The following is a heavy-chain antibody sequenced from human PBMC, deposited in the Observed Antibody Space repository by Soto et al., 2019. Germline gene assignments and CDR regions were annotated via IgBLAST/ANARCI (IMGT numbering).Heavy chain of an antibody. V-gene: IGHV4-59*08. CDR2: IYYSGST. Sequence: PSETRSLTCTVSGGSISSYYWSWIRQPPGKGLEWIGYIYYSGSTNDNPSLKSRVTISVDTSKNQFSLKLSSVTAADTAVYYCARAKAPLYSSSWYWFDPWGQGTLVTVS. CDR1: GGSISSYY. D-gene: IGHD6-13*01. CDR3: ARAKAPLYSSSWYWFDP. J-gene: IGHJ5*02.